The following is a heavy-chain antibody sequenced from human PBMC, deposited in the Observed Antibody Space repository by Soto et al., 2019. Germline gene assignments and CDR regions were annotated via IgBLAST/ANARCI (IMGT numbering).Heavy chain of an antibody. D-gene: IGHD1-26*01. CDR2: ISGSGGST. Sequence: EVQVLESGGGLVQPGGSLRLSCAASGFTFSSYAMSWVRQAPGKGLEWVSVISGSGGSTYYADSVKGRFTISRDNSKNMLYLQMNSLRAEDTAVYYCAKRAWGYFYFDYWGQGTLVTVSS. CDR1: GFTFSSYA. V-gene: IGHV3-23*01. CDR3: AKRAWGYFYFDY. J-gene: IGHJ4*02.